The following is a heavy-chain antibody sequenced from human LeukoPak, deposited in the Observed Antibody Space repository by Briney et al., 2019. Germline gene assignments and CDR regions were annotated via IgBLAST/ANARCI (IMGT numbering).Heavy chain of an antibody. D-gene: IGHD1-26*01. CDR1: GDSFSSNSAA. V-gene: IGHV6-1*01. Sequence: SQTLSLTCALSGDSFSSNSAAWNWVRQSPSGGLEWLGRTYYRSKLYNDYAVSVKSRITINPDTSENQFSLQLNSVTPEDTAVYYCARGWDLFDYWGQGTLVTVSS. CDR2: TYYRSKLYN. CDR3: ARGWDLFDY. J-gene: IGHJ4*02.